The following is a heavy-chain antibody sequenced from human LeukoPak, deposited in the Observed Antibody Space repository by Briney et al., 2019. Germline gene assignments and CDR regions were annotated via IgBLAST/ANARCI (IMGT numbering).Heavy chain of an antibody. Sequence: ASVKVSCKASGFTFTSSAMQWVRQAREQRLEWIGWIVVGSGNTNYAQKFQERVTITRDMSTSTAYMELSSLRSEDTAVYYCAARRGIAVNWFDPWGQGTLVTVSS. CDR2: IVVGSGNT. V-gene: IGHV1-58*02. CDR3: AARRGIAVNWFDP. D-gene: IGHD6-19*01. CDR1: GFTFTSSA. J-gene: IGHJ5*02.